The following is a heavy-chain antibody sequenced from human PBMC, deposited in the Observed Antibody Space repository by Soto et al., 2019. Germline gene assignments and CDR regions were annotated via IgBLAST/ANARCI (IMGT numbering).Heavy chain of an antibody. J-gene: IGHJ5*02. CDR1: GYTFTSYA. D-gene: IGHD6-19*01. CDR3: ARVVGGIPVAGSWNWFDP. Sequence: QVQLVQSGTEVKKPGASVKVSCKASGYTFTSYALSWVRHAHGQGLEWMGWISTYNGNTNYAQNLQGRVTMTTDISTNTAYMELRSLRSDDTAVYYCARVVGGIPVAGSWNWFDPWGQGTLVTVSS. V-gene: IGHV1-18*04. CDR2: ISTYNGNT.